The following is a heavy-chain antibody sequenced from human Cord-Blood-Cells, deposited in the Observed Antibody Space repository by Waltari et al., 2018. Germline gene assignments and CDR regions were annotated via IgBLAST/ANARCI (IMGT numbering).Heavy chain of an antibody. D-gene: IGHD3-10*01. CDR3: ARGPDLWFGELYFDY. V-gene: IGHV4-34*01. J-gene: IGHJ4*02. CDR1: GGSFSGYY. Sequence: QVQLQQWGAGLLKPSETLSPPCAVYGGSFSGYYWSWIRQPPGKGLEWIGEINHSGSTNYNPSLKSRVTISVDTSKNQFSLKLSSVTAADTAVYYCARGPDLWFGELYFDYWGQGTLVTVSS. CDR2: INHSGST.